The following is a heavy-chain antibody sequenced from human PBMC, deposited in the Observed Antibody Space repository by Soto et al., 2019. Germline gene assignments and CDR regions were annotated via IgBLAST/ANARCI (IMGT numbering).Heavy chain of an antibody. Sequence: GGSLRLSCAASGFTFSTYGMSWVRRAPGKGLEWVSAITASGGRTYYADSVKGRFTISRDNSKNTLDLQMNSLRAEDTAVYYCAKYMVIATPNFDYWGQGTLVTVSS. V-gene: IGHV3-23*01. CDR1: GFTFSTYG. D-gene: IGHD2-21*01. CDR3: AKYMVIATPNFDY. J-gene: IGHJ4*02. CDR2: ITASGGRT.